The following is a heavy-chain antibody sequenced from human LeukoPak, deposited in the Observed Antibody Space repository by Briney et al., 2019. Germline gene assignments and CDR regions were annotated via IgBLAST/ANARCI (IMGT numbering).Heavy chain of an antibody. CDR1: GGSISSYY. V-gene: IGHV4-59*12. D-gene: IGHD2-21*02. Sequence: SETLSLTCTVSGGSISSYYWSWIRQPPGKGLEWIGYIYHSGSTYYNPSLKSRVTISVDRSKNQFSLKLSSVTAADTAVYYCARLAYCGGDCYSTVDYWGQGTLVTVSS. CDR3: ARLAYCGGDCYSTVDY. J-gene: IGHJ4*02. CDR2: IYHSGST.